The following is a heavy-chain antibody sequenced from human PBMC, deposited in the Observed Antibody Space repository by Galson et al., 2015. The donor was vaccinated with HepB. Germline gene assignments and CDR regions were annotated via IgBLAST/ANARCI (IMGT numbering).Heavy chain of an antibody. CDR2: ISWNSGSI. Sequence: SLRLSCAASGFTFDDYAMHWVRQAPGKGLGWVSGISWNSGSIGYADSVKGRFTISRDNAKNSLYLQMNSLRAEDAALYYCAKDKVVGAPTLRSYIFDIWGQGTMVTVSS. D-gene: IGHD4-17*01. CDR1: GFTFDDYA. J-gene: IGHJ3*02. V-gene: IGHV3-9*01. CDR3: AKDKVVGAPTLRSYIFDI.